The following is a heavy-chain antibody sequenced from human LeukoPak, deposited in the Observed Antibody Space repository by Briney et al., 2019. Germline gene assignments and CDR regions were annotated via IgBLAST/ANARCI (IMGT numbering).Heavy chain of an antibody. CDR3: GRVGYDFWSGYFAINYYYYYMDV. V-gene: IGHV1-2*02. Sequence: ASVKVSCTASGYTFTGYYMHWVRHAPGQGLEWMGWINPNSGGTNYAQKFPGRVTMTRDTSTSTAYMELSRLRSDDTAVYYCGRVGYDFWSGYFAINYYYYYMDVWGKGTTVTVSS. J-gene: IGHJ6*03. CDR2: INPNSGGT. D-gene: IGHD3-3*01. CDR1: GYTFTGYY.